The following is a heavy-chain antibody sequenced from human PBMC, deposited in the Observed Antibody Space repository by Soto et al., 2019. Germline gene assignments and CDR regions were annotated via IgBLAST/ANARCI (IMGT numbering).Heavy chain of an antibody. J-gene: IGHJ4*02. V-gene: IGHV3-48*02. CDR2: ISSSSSTI. D-gene: IGHD6-19*01. CDR3: ARVFYSVAGTGGLDY. Sequence: EVQLVESGGGLVQPGGSLRLSCAASGFTFSSYSMNWVRQAPGKRLEGVSYISSSSSTIYYADSVKGRFTISRDNAKNSLYLQMNSLRDEDSSVYYCARVFYSVAGTGGLDYWGQGTLVTVSS. CDR1: GFTFSSYS.